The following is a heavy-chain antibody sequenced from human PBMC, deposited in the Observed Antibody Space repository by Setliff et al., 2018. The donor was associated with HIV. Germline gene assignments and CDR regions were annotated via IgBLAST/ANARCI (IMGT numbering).Heavy chain of an antibody. V-gene: IGHV3-23*01. CDR2: IRGNGVDR. Sequence: GGSLRLSCAVSGFMFSNYATNWVRQGPGRELEWVSAIRGNGVDRFYTDSVRGRFTISRDNSKNTLYLQMSSLRADDTAIYYCARDDGRSLFLDYWGQGTLVTVSS. D-gene: IGHD1-26*01. CDR3: ARDDGRSLFLDY. J-gene: IGHJ4*02. CDR1: GFMFSNYA.